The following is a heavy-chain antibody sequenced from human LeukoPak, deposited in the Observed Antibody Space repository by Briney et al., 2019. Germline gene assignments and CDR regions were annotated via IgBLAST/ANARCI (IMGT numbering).Heavy chain of an antibody. CDR1: GYSFTGYW. Sequence: LGESLKISCKGSGYSFTGYWIGWVRQMPGKGLEWMGIIYPGDSDTRYSPSFQGQVTISADKSISTAYLQWSSLKASDTAMYYCAGHVANSLGGYYMDVWGKGTTVTVSS. CDR3: AGHVANSLGGYYMDV. CDR2: IYPGDSDT. J-gene: IGHJ6*03. V-gene: IGHV5-51*01. D-gene: IGHD3-16*01.